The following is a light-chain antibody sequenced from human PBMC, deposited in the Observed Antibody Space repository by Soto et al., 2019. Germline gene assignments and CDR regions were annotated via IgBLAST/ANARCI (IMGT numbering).Light chain of an antibody. J-gene: IGKJ1*01. Sequence: DIQMTQSPSSLSASVGDRVTITCRASQGISNNLAWYQQKPGNVPKLLIYGASTLQSGVPSRFSGSGSETDFTLTISRLQPEDDSTYSCQKYDSAPLTFGQGTKVEFK. CDR2: GAS. V-gene: IGKV1-27*01. CDR1: QGISNN. CDR3: QKYDSAPLT.